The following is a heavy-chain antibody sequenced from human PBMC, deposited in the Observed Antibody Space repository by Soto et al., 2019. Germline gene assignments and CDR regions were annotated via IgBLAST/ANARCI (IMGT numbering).Heavy chain of an antibody. CDR3: ASGLVVGASDAFDI. CDR1: GFTFSSYS. J-gene: IGHJ3*02. Sequence: LSCAASGFTFSSYSMNWVRQAPGKGLEWVSYISSISSTIYYADSVKGRFTISRDNAKNSLYLQMNSLRAEDTAVYYCASGLVVGASDAFDIWGQGTMGTVSS. V-gene: IGHV3-48*01. D-gene: IGHD2-15*01. CDR2: ISSISSTI.